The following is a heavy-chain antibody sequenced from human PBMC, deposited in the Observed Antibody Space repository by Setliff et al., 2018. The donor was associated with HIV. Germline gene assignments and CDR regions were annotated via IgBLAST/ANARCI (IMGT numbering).Heavy chain of an antibody. V-gene: IGHV3-21*01. CDR3: ARDRASSGYYARFDH. CDR1: GFTFSNYN. Sequence: PGESLKISCAASGFTFSNYNMNWVRQAPGEGLEWVSSISYDSRFIYHADSMKGRFTISRDNAKKLVYLQMNSLRAEDTAIYYCARDRASSGYYARFDHWGQGTLVTVSS. CDR2: ISYDSRFI. J-gene: IGHJ4*02. D-gene: IGHD3-22*01.